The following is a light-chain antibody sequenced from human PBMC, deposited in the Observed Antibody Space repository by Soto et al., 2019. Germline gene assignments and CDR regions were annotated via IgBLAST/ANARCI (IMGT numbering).Light chain of an antibody. V-gene: IGKV3-11*01. J-gene: IGKJ4*01. CDR1: QSVSSY. CDR2: DAS. Sequence: EIVLTQSPATPSLSPGERATLSCRASQSVSSYLAWYQQRPGQAPRLLIYDASSRATGIPARFSGSGSGTDFTLTITSLEPEDSAVYYCQQRSNWPSTFGGGTKVEI. CDR3: QQRSNWPST.